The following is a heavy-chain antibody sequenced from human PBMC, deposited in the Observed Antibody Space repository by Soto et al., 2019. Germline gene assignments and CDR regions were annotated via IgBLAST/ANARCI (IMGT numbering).Heavy chain of an antibody. CDR1: GFTFSSYG. CDR3: AKMYYYDSSGYPDLDY. CDR2: ISYDGSNK. D-gene: IGHD3-22*01. V-gene: IGHV3-30*18. Sequence: SLRLSCAASGFTFSSYGMHWVRQAPGKGLEWVAVISYDGSNKYYADSVKGRFTISRDNSKNTLYLQMNSLRAEDTAVYYCAKMYYYDSSGYPDLDYWGQGTLVTVSS. J-gene: IGHJ4*02.